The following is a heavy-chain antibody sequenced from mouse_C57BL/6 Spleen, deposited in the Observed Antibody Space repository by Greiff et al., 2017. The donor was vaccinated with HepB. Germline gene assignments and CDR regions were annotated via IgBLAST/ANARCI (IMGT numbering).Heavy chain of an antibody. CDR1: GYAFSSSW. CDR2: IYPGDGDT. J-gene: IGHJ2*01. Sequence: VQLQQSGPELVKPGASVKISCKASGYAFSSSWMNWVKQRPGKGLEWIGRIYPGDGDTNYNGKFKGKATLTADKSSSTAYMQLSSLTSEDSAVYFCARGSSGDYWGQGTTLTVSS. CDR3: ARGSSGDY. D-gene: IGHD3-2*02. V-gene: IGHV1-82*01.